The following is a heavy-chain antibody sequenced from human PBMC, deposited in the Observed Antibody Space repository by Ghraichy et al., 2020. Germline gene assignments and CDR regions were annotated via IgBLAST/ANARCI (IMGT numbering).Heavy chain of an antibody. J-gene: IGHJ6*02. V-gene: IGHV4-4*02. CDR1: GGSVSGSDW. CDR2: VYHSGAT. D-gene: IGHD6-6*01. CDR3: ARDSRQLAIYYYYYGLDV. Sequence: SETLSLTCTVSGGSVSGSDWWSWVRQPPGTGLEWIGEVYHSGATNYNPSLKSRVTISVDKSKNQFSLHLSSVTAADTAVYYCARDSRQLAIYYYYYGLDVWGQGTTVTVSS.